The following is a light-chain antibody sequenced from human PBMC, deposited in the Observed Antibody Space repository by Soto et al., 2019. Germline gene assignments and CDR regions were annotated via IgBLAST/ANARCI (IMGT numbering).Light chain of an antibody. Sequence: DIRMTQSHSSLSASVGDRVTITCRASQSISSYLNWYQQKPGKAPKLLIYDASTLESGVPSRFSGSRSGTGFTLTISSLQPDDFATYYCQQYNSYSTFGQGTKVDIK. J-gene: IGKJ1*01. CDR2: DAS. CDR3: QQYNSYST. V-gene: IGKV1-5*01. CDR1: QSISSY.